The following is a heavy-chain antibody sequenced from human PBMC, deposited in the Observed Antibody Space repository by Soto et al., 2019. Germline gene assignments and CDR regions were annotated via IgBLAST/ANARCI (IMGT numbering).Heavy chain of an antibody. J-gene: IGHJ5*02. Sequence: ASVKVSCKASGYTFTSYGISWVRQAPGQGLEWMGWISAYNGNTNYAQKPQGRVTMTTDTSTSTAYMELRSLRSDDTAVYYCARGLAVAGTGGWFDPWGQGTLVTVSS. CDR2: ISAYNGNT. CDR1: GYTFTSYG. V-gene: IGHV1-18*01. D-gene: IGHD6-19*01. CDR3: ARGLAVAGTGGWFDP.